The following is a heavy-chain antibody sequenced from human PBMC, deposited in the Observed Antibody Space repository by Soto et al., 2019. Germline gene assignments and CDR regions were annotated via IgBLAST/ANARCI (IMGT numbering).Heavy chain of an antibody. Sequence: SETLSLTWPVSGDSIGTTHSYWAWILQSPGKGLEWIGNIHYSGSTYYMPSLRSRVTLSVDTSKNQFSLKLRSVTAADTAVYYCASDRSSGWDQGYGMDVWGQGTTVTASS. D-gene: IGHD6-19*01. J-gene: IGHJ6*02. V-gene: IGHV4-39*07. CDR2: IHYSGST. CDR1: GDSIGTTHSY. CDR3: ASDRSSGWDQGYGMDV.